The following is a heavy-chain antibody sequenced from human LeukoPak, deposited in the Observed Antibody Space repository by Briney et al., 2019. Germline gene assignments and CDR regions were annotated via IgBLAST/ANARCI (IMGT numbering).Heavy chain of an antibody. Sequence: PSETLSLTCTVSGGSISSYYWSWIRQPAGKGLEWIGRIYTSGSTNYNPSLKSRVTMSVDTSKNQFSLKLSSVTAADTAVYYCARDLYYYDSSGHYLGAFDIWGQGTMVTVSS. CDR1: GGSISSYY. CDR2: IYTSGST. D-gene: IGHD3-22*01. CDR3: ARDLYYYDSSGHYLGAFDI. J-gene: IGHJ3*02. V-gene: IGHV4-4*07.